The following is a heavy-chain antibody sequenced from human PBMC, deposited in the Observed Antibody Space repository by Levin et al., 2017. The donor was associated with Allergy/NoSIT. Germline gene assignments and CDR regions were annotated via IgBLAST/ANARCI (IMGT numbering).Heavy chain of an antibody. CDR1: GFTFSSFG. V-gene: IGHV1-18*01. D-gene: IGHD3-22*01. Sequence: GESLKISCTTSGFTFSSFGFSWVRRAPGQGLEWMGWISAYTGNINFAQKFQGRVSLTTDTFTNTSYLELRGLTSDDTAVYYCARDDYDSDGTRAEFFHHWGQGTLVTVSS. CDR3: ARDDYDSDGTRAEFFHH. J-gene: IGHJ1*01. CDR2: ISAYTGNI.